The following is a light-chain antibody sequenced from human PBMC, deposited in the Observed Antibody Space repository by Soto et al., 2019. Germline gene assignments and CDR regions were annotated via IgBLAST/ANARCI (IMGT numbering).Light chain of an antibody. CDR3: QQHINWPLT. J-gene: IGKJ4*01. Sequence: EIVLTQSPGTLSLSPGERATLSCRASQTVRNNYLAWYQQKPGQAPRLLIYDASSRATGIPDRFSGSGSGADFTLTISSLEPEDFALYYCQQHINWPLTFGGGTKVDI. CDR2: DAS. CDR1: QTVRNNY. V-gene: IGKV3D-20*02.